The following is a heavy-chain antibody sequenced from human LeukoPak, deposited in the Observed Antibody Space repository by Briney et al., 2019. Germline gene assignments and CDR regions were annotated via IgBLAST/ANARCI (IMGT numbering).Heavy chain of an antibody. Sequence: GGSLRLSCAASGFTFSNYNMNWVRQTPGKGLVWVSRINSDGINTSYADSVKGRFTISRDNAKNTLNLQMNSLRAEDTAVYYCARDLGQYYDTSDNWFDPWGQGTLVTVSS. CDR3: ARDLGQYYDTSDNWFDP. D-gene: IGHD3-22*01. J-gene: IGHJ5*02. CDR1: GFTFSNYN. V-gene: IGHV3-74*01. CDR2: INSDGINT.